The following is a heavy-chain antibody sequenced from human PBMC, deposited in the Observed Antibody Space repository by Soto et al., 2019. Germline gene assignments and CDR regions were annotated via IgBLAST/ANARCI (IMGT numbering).Heavy chain of an antibody. CDR2: IYHSGST. Sequence: SETLSLTCAVSGGSISSGGYSWSWIRQPPGKGLEWIGYIYHSGSTYYNPSLKSRVTISVDRSKNQFSLKLSSVTAADTAVYYCSRGGSGTRGNFDYWGQGTLVTVSS. CDR1: GGSISSGGYS. D-gene: IGHD1-26*01. V-gene: IGHV4-30-2*01. CDR3: SRGGSGTRGNFDY. J-gene: IGHJ4*02.